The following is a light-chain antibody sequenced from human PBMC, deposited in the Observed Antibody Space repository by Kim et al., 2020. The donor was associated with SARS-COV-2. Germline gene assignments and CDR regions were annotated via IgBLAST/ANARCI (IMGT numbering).Light chain of an antibody. Sequence: LSASVGDRVTITCRASQSIGYSLNWYQQRPGKAPKVLIYSALSLHVGVPSRFSGSGSGTEFTLNISSLQHEDFATYYCQQTYRTPTFGGGTKVEI. CDR2: SAL. CDR1: QSIGYS. CDR3: QQTYRTPT. V-gene: IGKV1-39*01. J-gene: IGKJ4*01.